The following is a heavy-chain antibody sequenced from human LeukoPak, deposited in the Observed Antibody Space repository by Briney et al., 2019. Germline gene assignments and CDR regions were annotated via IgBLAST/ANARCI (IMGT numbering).Heavy chain of an antibody. CDR1: GFTFSSYA. CDR2: ISGSGGST. V-gene: IGHV3-23*01. Sequence: QPGGSLRLSCAASGFTFSSYAMSWVRQAPGKGLEWVSAISGSGGSTYYADSVKGRFTISRDNSKNTLYLQMNSLRAEDTAVYYCAKDSMPRRGWSLLTPVHIRSNFDYWGQGTLVTVSS. CDR3: AKDSMPRRGWSLLTPVHIRSNFDY. J-gene: IGHJ4*01. D-gene: IGHD2/OR15-2a*01.